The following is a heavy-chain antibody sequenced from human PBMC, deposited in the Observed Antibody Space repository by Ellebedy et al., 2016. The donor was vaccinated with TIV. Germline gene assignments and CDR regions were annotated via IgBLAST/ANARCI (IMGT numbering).Heavy chain of an antibody. Sequence: GESLKISXVASGFTFTNYWMSWVRQAPGKGLEWVANITHDGYEKNYLDSVKGRFTVSRDNAKSSVYLQMNSLRAEDAALYYCARDIGPSYYYYGLDVWGQGTTVTVS. CDR1: GFTFTNYW. J-gene: IGHJ6*02. D-gene: IGHD2-15*01. CDR2: ITHDGYEK. V-gene: IGHV3-7*03. CDR3: ARDIGPSYYYYGLDV.